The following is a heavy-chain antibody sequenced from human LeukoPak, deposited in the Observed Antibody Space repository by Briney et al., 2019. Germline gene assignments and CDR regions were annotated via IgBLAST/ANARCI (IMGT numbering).Heavy chain of an antibody. CDR2: ISVSGGST. J-gene: IGHJ4*02. CDR1: GFTFSSYA. Sequence: GALRLSCAASGFTFSSYAMSWVRQAPGKGLEWVSSISVSGGSTYYADSVKGRFTISRVNSKNTLYLQMNSLRAEDTAVYYCAKDLRGNNWNYCEWGQGTLVTVSS. V-gene: IGHV3-23*01. D-gene: IGHD1-7*01. CDR3: AKDLRGNNWNYCE.